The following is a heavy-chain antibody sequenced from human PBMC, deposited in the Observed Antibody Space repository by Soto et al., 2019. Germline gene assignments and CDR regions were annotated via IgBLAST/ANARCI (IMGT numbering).Heavy chain of an antibody. J-gene: IGHJ5*02. D-gene: IGHD3-3*01. Sequence: QVQLVESGGGVVQPGGSLRLSCAASGFIFSSYGMYWLRQAPGKGLEWVAGISHDGSNKYYGDSVKGRCTISRDNSKNTLVLQIDSLRAEDTAVYYCAKLIGGVKAIGGTGNWLDPWGQGTLVTVSS. CDR1: GFIFSSYG. V-gene: IGHV3-30*18. CDR3: AKLIGGVKAIGGTGNWLDP. CDR2: ISHDGSNK.